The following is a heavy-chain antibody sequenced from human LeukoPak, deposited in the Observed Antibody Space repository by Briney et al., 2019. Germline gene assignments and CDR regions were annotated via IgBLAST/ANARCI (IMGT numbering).Heavy chain of an antibody. CDR2: XXXGSGNT. CDR1: GFTFTSSA. Sequence: GTSVKVSCKASGFTFTSSAVQWVRQARGQRLEWXXXXXXGSGNTXXAXXFQXXXXXTRDXSTSTAYMELSSLRSEDTAVYYCAADISLLSSGWYYFGYWGQGTLVTVSS. CDR3: AADISLLSSGWYYFGY. D-gene: IGHD6-19*01. J-gene: IGHJ4*02. V-gene: IGHV1-58*01.